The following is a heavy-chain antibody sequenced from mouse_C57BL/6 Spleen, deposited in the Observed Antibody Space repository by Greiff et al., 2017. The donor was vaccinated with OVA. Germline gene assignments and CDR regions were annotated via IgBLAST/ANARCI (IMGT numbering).Heavy chain of an antibody. Sequence: QVQLQQPGAELVMPGASVKLSCKASGYTFTSYWMHWVKQRPGQGLEWIGEIDPSDSYTNYNQKFKGKSTLTVDQSSSTAYMQLSSLTSEDSAVYYCAPYPFDYWGQGTTLTVSS. D-gene: IGHD2-10*01. CDR2: IDPSDSYT. CDR3: APYPFDY. J-gene: IGHJ2*01. V-gene: IGHV1-69*01. CDR1: GYTFTSYW.